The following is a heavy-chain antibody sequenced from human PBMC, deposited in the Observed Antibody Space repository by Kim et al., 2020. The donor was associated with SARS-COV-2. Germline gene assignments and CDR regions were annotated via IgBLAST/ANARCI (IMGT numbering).Heavy chain of an antibody. CDR3: AREHDYGDYEMGY. V-gene: IGHV3-33*01. CDR2: IWYDGSNK. J-gene: IGHJ4*02. CDR1: GFTFSSYG. D-gene: IGHD4-17*01. Sequence: GGSLRLSCAASGFTFSSYGMHWVRQAPGKGLEWVAVIWYDGSNKYYADSVKGRFTISRDNSKNTLYLQMNSLRAEDTAVYYCAREHDYGDYEMGYWGQGTLVTVSS.